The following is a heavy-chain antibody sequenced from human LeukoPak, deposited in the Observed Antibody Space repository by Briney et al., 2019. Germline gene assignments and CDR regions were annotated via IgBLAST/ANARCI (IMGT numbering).Heavy chain of an antibody. CDR2: IKEDGSEK. V-gene: IGHV3-7*01. CDR3: ARVTAYDRSKYYRPFDY. Sequence: GGSLRLSCAASGFTFSAYWMNWVRQAPGKGLEWVANIKEDGSEKYYVDSVKGRFTISRDNAKKSLYLQMNSLRAEDTAVYYCARVTAYDRSKYYRPFDYWGQGTVVTVSS. CDR1: GFTFSAYW. D-gene: IGHD3-22*01. J-gene: IGHJ4*02.